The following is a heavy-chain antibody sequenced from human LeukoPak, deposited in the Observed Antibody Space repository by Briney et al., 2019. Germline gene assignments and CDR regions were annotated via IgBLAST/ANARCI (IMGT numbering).Heavy chain of an antibody. CDR1: VGSISSSSYY. J-gene: IGHJ3*01. CDR2: IYYSGST. V-gene: IGHV4-39*01. Sequence: SETLSLTCTVSVGSISSSSYYWGWIRQPPGKGLEWIGSIYYSGSTYYNPSLKSRVTISVDTSKNQFSLKLSSVTAADTAVYYCARSWPCNAFDVWGQGTMVTVSS. CDR3: ARSWPCNAFDV.